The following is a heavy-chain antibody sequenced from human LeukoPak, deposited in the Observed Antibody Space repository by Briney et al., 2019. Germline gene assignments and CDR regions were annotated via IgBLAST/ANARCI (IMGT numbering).Heavy chain of an antibody. Sequence: GGSLRLSCAASGFTFTSYYMAWVRQAPGKGLDWVSTISGSGSSTYYPDSVKGRFTISRDSSKNTLYLQMNSLRAEDTAVYYCAKTSQYSSGWFDYWGQGTLVTVSS. CDR2: ISGSGSST. J-gene: IGHJ4*02. CDR3: AKTSQYSSGWFDY. CDR1: GFTFTSYY. D-gene: IGHD6-19*01. V-gene: IGHV3-23*01.